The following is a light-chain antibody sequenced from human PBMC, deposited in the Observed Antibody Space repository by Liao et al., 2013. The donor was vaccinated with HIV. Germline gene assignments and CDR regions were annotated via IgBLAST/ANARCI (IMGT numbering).Light chain of an antibody. V-gene: IGLV3-21*01. Sequence: SYVLTQPPSVSVAPGKTATVSCGGNNIGTKSVHWYQQKPGQSPVLVMYQDIKRPSGIPERFSGSNFGNAATLTISGTQSMDEADYYCQAWDNSAVIFGAGTKLTVL. CDR3: QAWDNSAVI. J-gene: IGLJ2*01. CDR2: QDI. CDR1: NIGTKS.